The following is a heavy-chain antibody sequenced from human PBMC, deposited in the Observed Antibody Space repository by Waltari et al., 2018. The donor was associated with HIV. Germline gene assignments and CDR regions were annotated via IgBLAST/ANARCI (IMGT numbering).Heavy chain of an antibody. D-gene: IGHD5-18*01. J-gene: IGHJ6*02. CDR3: ARGVPVDTTMGKYYYYAMDV. CDR1: GDTFSNYY. CDR2: IGPSGGTT. V-gene: IGHV1-46*01. Sequence: QVQLVQSGAEVKKPGASVKVSCKASGDTFSNYYQNWGGQAPGQGLEWMGIIGPSGGTTNYAQKFQGRVTMTRDTSTSTVYMALSSLRSEDTAIYYCARGVPVDTTMGKYYYYAMDVWGQGTTVTVSS.